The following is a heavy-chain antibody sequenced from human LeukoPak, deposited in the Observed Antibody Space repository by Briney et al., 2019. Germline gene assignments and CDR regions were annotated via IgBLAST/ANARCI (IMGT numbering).Heavy chain of an antibody. CDR2: FDPEDGET. CDR1: GYTLTELS. D-gene: IGHD2-2*01. V-gene: IGHV1-24*01. Sequence: ASVKVSCKVSGYTLTELSMHWVRQAPGKGLEWMGGFDPEDGETIYAQKFQGRVTITSDASTSTAHMELSSLRSDDTAVYYCARDKKEYPTNYYSYMDVWGQGTTVIVSS. J-gene: IGHJ6*03. CDR3: ARDKKEYPTNYYSYMDV.